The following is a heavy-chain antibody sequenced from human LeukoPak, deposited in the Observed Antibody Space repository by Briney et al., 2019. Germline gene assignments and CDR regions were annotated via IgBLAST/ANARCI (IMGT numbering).Heavy chain of an antibody. CDR3: AKDGATVTTYYFDY. J-gene: IGHJ4*02. CDR2: IWYDGSNK. V-gene: IGHV3-33*06. Sequence: GGSLRLSCAASGFTFSSYGMHWVRQAPGKGLEWVAVIWYDGSNKYYADSVKGRSTISRDNSKNTLYLQMNSLRAKDTAVYYCAKDGATVTTYYFDYWGQGTLVTVSS. CDR1: GFTFSSYG. D-gene: IGHD4-17*01.